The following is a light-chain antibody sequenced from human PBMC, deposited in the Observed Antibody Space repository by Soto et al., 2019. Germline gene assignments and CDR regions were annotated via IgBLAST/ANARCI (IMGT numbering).Light chain of an antibody. CDR3: QQYCSYPIA. V-gene: IGKV1-8*01. CDR1: QGISSY. J-gene: IGKJ5*01. CDR2: AAS. Sequence: AIRMTQSPSSFSASTGDRVTITCRASQGISSYLAWYQQKPGKAPKLLIYAASTLQSGVPSRFSGGGSGTDFTITISCLQSEDFATYYCQQYCSYPIAFGQGTRLEIK.